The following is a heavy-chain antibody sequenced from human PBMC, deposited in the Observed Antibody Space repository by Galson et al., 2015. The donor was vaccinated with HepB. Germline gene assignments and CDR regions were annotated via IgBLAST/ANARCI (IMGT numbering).Heavy chain of an antibody. CDR3: VASGDYHVNLDY. CDR1: EYTFTRYA. CDR2: INVGNGKT. J-gene: IGHJ4*02. D-gene: IGHD4-17*01. Sequence: SVKVSYKASEYTFTRYALHWVRQAPGQRPEWVGWINVGNGKTKYSQNFQARVTITRDTSATTAYMEMSSLTSEDTAVYYCVASGDYHVNLDYWGQGTLVTVSS. V-gene: IGHV1-3*01.